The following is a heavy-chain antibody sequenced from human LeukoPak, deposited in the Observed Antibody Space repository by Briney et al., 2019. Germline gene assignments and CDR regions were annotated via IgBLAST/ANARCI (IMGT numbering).Heavy chain of an antibody. V-gene: IGHV1-2*02. CDR3: ARAGSGRFYY. CDR1: GNTFTAYY. J-gene: IGHJ4*02. CDR2: INPKNGDT. Sequence: ASVKVSCKVSGNTFTAYYVHWVRQAPGQGLEWMGWINPKNGDTNLAEKFQGRVTMTRDTSIITAYMELNGLTVDDTAVYYCARAGSGRFYYWGQGTLVTVSS. D-gene: IGHD3-10*01.